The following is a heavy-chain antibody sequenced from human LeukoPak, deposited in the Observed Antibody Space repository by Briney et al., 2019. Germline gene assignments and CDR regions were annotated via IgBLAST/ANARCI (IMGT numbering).Heavy chain of an antibody. V-gene: IGHV1-24*01. Sequence: GASVKVSCKVSGYTLTELSMHWVRQAPGKGLEWMGGFDPEDGETIYAQKFQGRVTMTRDTSISTAYMELSRLRSDDTAVYYCARALTSISPTAYWGQGTLVTVSS. CDR2: FDPEDGET. J-gene: IGHJ4*02. CDR1: GYTLTELS. CDR3: ARALTSISPTAY. D-gene: IGHD3-9*01.